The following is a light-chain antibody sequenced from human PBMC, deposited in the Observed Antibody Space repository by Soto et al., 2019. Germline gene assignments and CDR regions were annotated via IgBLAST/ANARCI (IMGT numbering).Light chain of an antibody. Sequence: QAVVTQSPSASASLGASVKLTCTLSSGHSTYAIAWHQQQPEKGPRYLMKLNSDGSHSKGDGIPDRFSGSSSGAERYLTISSLQSEDEADYYCQTWGTGLYVVFGGGTKLTVL. CDR1: SGHSTYA. CDR2: LNSDGSH. CDR3: QTWGTGLYVV. J-gene: IGLJ2*01. V-gene: IGLV4-69*01.